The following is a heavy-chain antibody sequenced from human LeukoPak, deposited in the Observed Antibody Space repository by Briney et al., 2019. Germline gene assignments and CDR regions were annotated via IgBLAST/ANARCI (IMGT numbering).Heavy chain of an antibody. V-gene: IGHV3-11*01. Sequence: GGSLRLSCAASGFTFRDYNMNWVRQAPGEGLEWVSYITDSGSTIHYADTVNGRFTISRDNAKNSLYLQMNSLRAEDSAVYYCARSIGLTGGGVDVWGRGTTVTVSS. CDR2: ITDSGSTI. J-gene: IGHJ6*02. CDR3: ARSIGLTGGGVDV. D-gene: IGHD3-9*01. CDR1: GFTFRDYN.